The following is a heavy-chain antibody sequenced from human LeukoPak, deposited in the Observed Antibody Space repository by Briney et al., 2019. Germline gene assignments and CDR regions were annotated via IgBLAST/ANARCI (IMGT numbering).Heavy chain of an antibody. CDR2: IIPIFGTA. CDR3: ASSRPFDI. V-gene: IGHV1-69*05. J-gene: IGHJ3*02. Sequence: ASVKVSCKASGGTFSSYAISLVRQAHGPGLEWMGGIIPIFGTANYAQKFQGRVTITTDESTSTAYMELSSLRSEDTAVYYCASSRPFDIWRQGTMVTVSS. CDR1: GGTFSSYA.